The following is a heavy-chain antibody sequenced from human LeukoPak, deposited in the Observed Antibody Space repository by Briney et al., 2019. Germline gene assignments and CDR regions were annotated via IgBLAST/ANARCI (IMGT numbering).Heavy chain of an antibody. V-gene: IGHV1-8*02. D-gene: IGHD1-26*01. J-gene: IGHJ4*02. CDR2: MNPNSGNT. Sequence: ASVKVSCKASGYTFTSYYMHWVRQAPGQGLEWMGWMNPNSGNTGYAQKFQGRVTMTRNTSISTAYMELSSLRSEDTAVYYCARGAYSGSSEYFDYWGQGTLVTVSS. CDR3: ARGAYSGSSEYFDY. CDR1: GYTFTSYY.